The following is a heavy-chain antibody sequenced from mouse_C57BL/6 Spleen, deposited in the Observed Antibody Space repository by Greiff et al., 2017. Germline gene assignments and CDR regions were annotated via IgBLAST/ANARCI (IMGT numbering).Heavy chain of an antibody. CDR3: ARDHYGIRYLDD. V-gene: IGHV1-19*01. Sequence: EVQLQQSGPVLVKPGASVKMSCKASGYTFPDSYMNWVKQSHGQSLEWIGVINPYNGGTSYTQKFKGKATLTVDTSSSTAYMELNSLTSEDSAVYYCARDHYGIRYLDDWGQGTTLTVSA. CDR2: INPYNGGT. J-gene: IGHJ2*01. D-gene: IGHD1-1*01. CDR1: GYTFPDSY.